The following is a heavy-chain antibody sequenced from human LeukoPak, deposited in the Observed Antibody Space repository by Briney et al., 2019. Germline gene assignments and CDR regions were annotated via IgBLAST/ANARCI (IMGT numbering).Heavy chain of an antibody. V-gene: IGHV3-21*01. J-gene: IGHJ3*02. D-gene: IGHD4-23*01. CDR3: ARQGDYGGNSDAFDI. CDR1: GFTFSSYT. CDR2: ISSASSYI. Sequence: GGSLRFSCAASGFTFSSYTMNWVRQAPGKGLEWVSSISSASSYIYYADSVKGRFTISRDNAKNSLYLQMNSLRADDTAVYYCARQGDYGGNSDAFDIWGQGTMVTVSS.